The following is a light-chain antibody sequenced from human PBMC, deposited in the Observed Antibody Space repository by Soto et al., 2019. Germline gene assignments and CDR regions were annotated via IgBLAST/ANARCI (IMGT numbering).Light chain of an antibody. CDR3: SSYTSSSTLE. CDR1: SSDVGGYNY. CDR2: EVS. J-gene: IGLJ3*02. V-gene: IGLV2-14*01. Sequence: QSVLTQPASVSGSPGQSITISCTGTSSDVGGYNYVSWYQQHPGKAPKLMIYEVSNRPSGVSNRFSGSKSGNTASLTISGLQVEDEADYYCSSYTSSSTLEFGGGTKVTVL.